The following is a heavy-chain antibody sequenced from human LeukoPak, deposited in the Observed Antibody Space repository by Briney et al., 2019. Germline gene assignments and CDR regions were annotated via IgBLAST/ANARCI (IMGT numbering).Heavy chain of an antibody. CDR2: IYYSGST. V-gene: IGHV4-59*01. CDR3: ARGEWNSLLSFDY. D-gene: IGHD1-7*01. Sequence: SETLSLTCTVSGGSISSYYWSWLRQPPGKGLEWIGYIYYSGSTNYNPSLKSRVTISVDTSKNQFSLKLSSVTAADTAVYYCARGEWNSLLSFDYWGQGTLVTVSS. CDR1: GGSISSYY. J-gene: IGHJ4*02.